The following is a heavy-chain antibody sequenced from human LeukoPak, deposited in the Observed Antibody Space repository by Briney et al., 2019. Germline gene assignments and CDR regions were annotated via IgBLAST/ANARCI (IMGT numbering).Heavy chain of an antibody. CDR2: IRCKNYGGTT. V-gene: IGHV3-49*03. CDR1: GFTFDDYA. D-gene: IGHD6-6*01. J-gene: IGHJ4*02. Sequence: GRSLRLSCTASGFTFDDYAMSWFRQAPGKGLVWGDFIRCKNYGGTTEYAASVKGRFTISRDDSKSIAYLQMNSLKTEGTAVYYCTRGASSSAFCVNSYFDYWGQGTLVTVSS. CDR3: TRGASSSAFCVNSYFDY.